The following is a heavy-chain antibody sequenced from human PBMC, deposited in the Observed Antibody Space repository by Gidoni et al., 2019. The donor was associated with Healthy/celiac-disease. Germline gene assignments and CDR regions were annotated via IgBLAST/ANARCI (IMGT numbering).Heavy chain of an antibody. J-gene: IGHJ4*02. Sequence: EVQLVESGGGVVRPGGSLRLSCDASVFTFYYSCMSWVRQAPGKGLEWVSVINWNGGSTGYADSVKCRFTISRDNAKDSLYLQMNSLRAEDTALYHCARDWDSVGWYDGPFDYWGQGTLVTVSS. V-gene: IGHV3-20*01. CDR1: VFTFYYSC. D-gene: IGHD6-19*01. CDR3: ARDWDSVGWYDGPFDY. CDR2: INWNGGST.